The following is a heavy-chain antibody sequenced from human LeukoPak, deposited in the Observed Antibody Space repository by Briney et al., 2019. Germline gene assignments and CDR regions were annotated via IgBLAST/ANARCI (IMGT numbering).Heavy chain of an antibody. D-gene: IGHD6-19*01. CDR1: GGAFSSYA. Sequence: ASVKVSCKASGGAFSSYAISWVRQAPGQGLEWMGGIIPIFGTANYGQKFQGRVTITADESTSTAYMELSSLRSEDTAVYYCARVVKDSSGWLFDYWGQGTLVTVSS. CDR3: ARVVKDSSGWLFDY. V-gene: IGHV1-69*13. CDR2: IIPIFGTA. J-gene: IGHJ4*02.